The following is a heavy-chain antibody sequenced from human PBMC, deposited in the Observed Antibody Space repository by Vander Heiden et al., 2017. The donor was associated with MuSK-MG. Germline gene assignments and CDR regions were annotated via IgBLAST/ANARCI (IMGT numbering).Heavy chain of an antibody. V-gene: IGHV3-23*01. J-gene: IGHJ5*02. D-gene: IGHD2-2*01. CDR1: GFPFSSFG. Sequence: EVQVLESGGDLVQPGGSLRLSCAASGFPFSSFGMNWIRPAPGKQLEWVSAISGSGENTYYADSVKGRVTISRDNSRNTLYLQMNRLRAEDTALYYCARGQSVGGPNWFDPWGQGTLVTVSS. CDR3: ARGQSVGGPNWFDP. CDR2: ISGSGENT.